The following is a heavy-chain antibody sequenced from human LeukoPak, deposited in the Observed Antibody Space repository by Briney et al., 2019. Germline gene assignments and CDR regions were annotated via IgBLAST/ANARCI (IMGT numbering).Heavy chain of an antibody. J-gene: IGHJ3*02. CDR3: AKDLTSVYDAFNI. CDR1: GFTFDEYA. Sequence: GGSLRLSCAASGFTFDEYAIHWVRQAPGKGLEWGSLISGDGVRTFYRDSVKGRFTISRDNSKNSLYLQMNSLRTEDTALYYCAKDLTSVYDAFNIWGQGTMVTVSS. V-gene: IGHV3-43*02. CDR2: ISGDGVRT.